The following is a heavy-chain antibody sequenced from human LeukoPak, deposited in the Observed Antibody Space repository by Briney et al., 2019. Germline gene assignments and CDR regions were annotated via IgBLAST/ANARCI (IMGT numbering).Heavy chain of an antibody. D-gene: IGHD2-15*01. CDR1: GFTFSSYA. Sequence: GGSLRLSCAASGFTFSSYAMSWVRQAPGKGLEWVSAISGSGGSTYYADSVKGRFTISRDNSKNTLYLQMNNLRAEDTAVYYCAKDSTPGALYYYYGMDVWGQGTTVTVSS. CDR2: ISGSGGST. J-gene: IGHJ6*02. V-gene: IGHV3-23*01. CDR3: AKDSTPGALYYYYGMDV.